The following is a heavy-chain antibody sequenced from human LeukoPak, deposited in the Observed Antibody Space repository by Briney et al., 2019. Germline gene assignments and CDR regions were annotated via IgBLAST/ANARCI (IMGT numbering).Heavy chain of an antibody. V-gene: IGHV3-48*04. CDR2: INTGSSTM. J-gene: IGHJ4*02. CDR1: GFTYSSYS. D-gene: IGHD3-10*01. CDR3: ARDSMVRGVLSSIY. Sequence: GGSLRLSCAASGFTYSSYSMNWVRQAPGKGLEWVSYINTGSSTMYYADSVKGRFTISRDNAKNSLYLQMNSLRAEDTAVYYCARDSMVRGVLSSIYWGQGTLVTVSS.